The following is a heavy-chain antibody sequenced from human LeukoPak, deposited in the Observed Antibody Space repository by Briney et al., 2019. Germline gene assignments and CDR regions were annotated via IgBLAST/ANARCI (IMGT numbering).Heavy chain of an antibody. CDR3: ARKVCSSTSSYYYYYYYMDV. V-gene: IGHV3-7*01. Sequence: GGSLRLSCAASGFTFSSYWMSWVRQAPGKGLEWVANIKQDGSEKYYVDSVKGRLTISRDNAKNSLYLQMNSLRAEDTAVYYCARKVCSSTSSYYYYYYYMDVWGKGTTVTVSS. D-gene: IGHD2-2*01. J-gene: IGHJ6*03. CDR1: GFTFSSYW. CDR2: IKQDGSEK.